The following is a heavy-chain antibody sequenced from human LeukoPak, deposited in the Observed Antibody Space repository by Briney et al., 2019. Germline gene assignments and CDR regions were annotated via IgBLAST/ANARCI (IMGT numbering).Heavy chain of an antibody. Sequence: SETLSLTCAVYGGSFSGYYWSWIRQPPGKGLEWIGEINHSGSTNYNPSLKSRVTISADTSKNQFSLKLSSVTAADTAVYYCARGRTNVLLWFGELLGYYFDYWGQGTLVTVSS. CDR2: INHSGST. CDR3: ARGRTNVLLWFGELLGYYFDY. J-gene: IGHJ4*02. CDR1: GGSFSGYY. V-gene: IGHV4-34*01. D-gene: IGHD3-10*01.